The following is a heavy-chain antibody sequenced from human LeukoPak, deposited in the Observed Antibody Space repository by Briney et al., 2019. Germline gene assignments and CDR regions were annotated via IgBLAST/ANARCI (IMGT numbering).Heavy chain of an antibody. V-gene: IGHV3-23*01. CDR2: ISGSSSDT. Sequence: PGGSLRLSCAASGFTSSSYAMSWVRQVPGKGLEWVSAISGSSSDTYYADSVKGRFTISRDNSKSTLYLQMNRLRAEDTAVYNCAKDLGGEGGSGFPGYWGQGTLVTVSS. CDR3: AKDLGGEGGSGFPGY. J-gene: IGHJ4*02. D-gene: IGHD3-10*01. CDR1: GFTSSSYA.